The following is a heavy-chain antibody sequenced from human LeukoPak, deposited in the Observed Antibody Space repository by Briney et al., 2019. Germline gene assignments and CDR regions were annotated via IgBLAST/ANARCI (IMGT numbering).Heavy chain of an antibody. CDR2: IIPIFGTA. CDR1: GGTFSSYA. Sequence: SVKVSCKASGGTFSSYAISWVRQAPGQGLEWMGGIIPIFGTANYAQKFQGRVTITADESTSTAYMELSSLRSEDTAVYYCARRYGRETHIDAFDIWGQGTMVTVSS. J-gene: IGHJ3*02. CDR3: ARRYGRETHIDAFDI. D-gene: IGHD5-18*01. V-gene: IGHV1-69*13.